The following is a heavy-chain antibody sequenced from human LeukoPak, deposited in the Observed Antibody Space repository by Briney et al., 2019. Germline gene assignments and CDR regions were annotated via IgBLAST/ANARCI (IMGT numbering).Heavy chain of an antibody. CDR1: GGSISSSSYY. Sequence: SETLSLTCTVSGGSISSSSYYWGWIRQPPGKGLEWIGSIYYSGSTYYNPSLKSRVTISVDTSKNQFSLKLSSVTAADTAVYYCASSARFGRLDDAFDIWGQGTMVTVSS. J-gene: IGHJ3*02. V-gene: IGHV4-39*01. CDR3: ASSARFGRLDDAFDI. D-gene: IGHD3-3*01. CDR2: IYYSGST.